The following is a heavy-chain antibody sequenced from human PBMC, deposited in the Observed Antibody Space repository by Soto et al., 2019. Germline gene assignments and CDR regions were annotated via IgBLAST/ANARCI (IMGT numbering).Heavy chain of an antibody. D-gene: IGHD6-13*01. J-gene: IGHJ6*02. CDR2: MYESGHT. V-gene: IGHV4-39*01. CDR3: TRRYPSSLYGMDV. Sequence: QLQLQESGPGLVKHSETLSLTCTVSGGSLSRSDDYWGWIRQPPGKGLEWIGSMYESGHTYYNPSLTSRVSISIDTSNNQFSLNVTSVTAADTAVYYCTRRYPSSLYGMDVWGQGTTATVSS. CDR1: GGSLSRSDDY.